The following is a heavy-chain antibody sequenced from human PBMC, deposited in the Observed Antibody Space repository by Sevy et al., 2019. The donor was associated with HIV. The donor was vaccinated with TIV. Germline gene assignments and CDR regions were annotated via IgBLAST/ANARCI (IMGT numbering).Heavy chain of an antibody. D-gene: IGHD4-17*01. J-gene: IGHJ4*02. CDR3: ARDEHGDYYFDY. V-gene: IGHV4-30-4*01. Sequence: SETLSLTCTVSGGSISSGDYYWSWIRQPPGKGLEWIGYIYYSGSTYYNSSLKSRVTISVDTSKNQFSLKLSSVTAADTAVYYCARDEHGDYYFDYWGQGTLVTVSS. CDR2: IYYSGST. CDR1: GGSISSGDYY.